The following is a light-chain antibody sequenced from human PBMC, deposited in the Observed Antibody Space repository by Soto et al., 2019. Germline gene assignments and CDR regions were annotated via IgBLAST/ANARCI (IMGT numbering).Light chain of an antibody. CDR1: QGISNY. Sequence: DIQMTQSPSSLSASLGDRVTITCRASQGISNYLAWYQQKPGKVPKLLIYAASTLQSGGPSRLSGTGSGTDFTLTISSLQREDVATYYCQKYNSAALTFGGGTKVEIK. CDR3: QKYNSAALT. CDR2: AAS. V-gene: IGKV1-27*01. J-gene: IGKJ4*02.